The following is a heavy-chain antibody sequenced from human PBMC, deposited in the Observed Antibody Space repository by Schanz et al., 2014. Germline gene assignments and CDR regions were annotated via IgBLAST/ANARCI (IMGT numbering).Heavy chain of an antibody. Sequence: QVQLVESGGGVVQPGRSLRLSCAASGFTFSSYAMHWVRQAPGKGLEWVSGISGSGGSTYYADSVKDRFTVSRDNSKNTLYLQMNSLRAEDTAVYYCARDRGYCSGGSCLTFDYWGQGTLVTVSS. CDR2: ISGSGGST. CDR3: ARDRGYCSGGSCLTFDY. CDR1: GFTFSSYA. D-gene: IGHD2-15*01. J-gene: IGHJ4*02. V-gene: IGHV3-64*04.